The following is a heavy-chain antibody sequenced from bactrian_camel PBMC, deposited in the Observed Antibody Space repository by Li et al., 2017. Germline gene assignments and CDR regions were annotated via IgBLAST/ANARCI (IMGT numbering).Heavy chain of an antibody. V-gene: IGHV3S53*01. D-gene: IGHD1*01. CDR3: TARYEFGLGACSGVGGLGF. CDR2: IDSDGRI. CDR1: GYDSSNSNYSTYC. J-gene: IGHJ6*01. Sequence: HVQLVESGGGSVQLGASLRLSCSASGYDSSNSNYSTYCMGWFRQAPGKEREWVAGIDSDGRINYADSVKGRFTISKDYRKNILYLQMNSLTPGDTAMYYCTARYEFGLGACSGVGGLGFWGQGTQVTVS.